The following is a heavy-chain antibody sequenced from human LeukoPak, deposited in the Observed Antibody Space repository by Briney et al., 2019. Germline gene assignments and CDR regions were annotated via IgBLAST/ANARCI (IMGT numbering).Heavy chain of an antibody. V-gene: IGHV4-59*01. J-gene: IGHJ6*02. Sequence: SETLSLTCTVSGGSISSYYWSWIRQPPGKGLEWSGYIYYSVSTNYNPCLKSRVTISVDTSKNQFSLKLSSVTAADTAVYYCARDTMVRGVIDCYYYGMDVWGQGTTVTVSS. CDR1: GGSISSYY. CDR2: IYYSVST. D-gene: IGHD3-10*01. CDR3: ARDTMVRGVIDCYYYGMDV.